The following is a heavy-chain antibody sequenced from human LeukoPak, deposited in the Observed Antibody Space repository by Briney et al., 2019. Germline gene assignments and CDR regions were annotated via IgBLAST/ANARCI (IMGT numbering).Heavy chain of an antibody. J-gene: IGHJ4*02. Sequence: ASVKVSCKASGYTFTSYGISWVRQAPGQGLEWMGWISAYNGNTNYAQKLQGRVTMTTDTSTSTAYMELRSLGSDDTAVYYCARVFARGVIITYYFDYWGQGTLVTVSS. CDR1: GYTFTSYG. V-gene: IGHV1-18*04. D-gene: IGHD3-10*01. CDR2: ISAYNGNT. CDR3: ARVFARGVIITYYFDY.